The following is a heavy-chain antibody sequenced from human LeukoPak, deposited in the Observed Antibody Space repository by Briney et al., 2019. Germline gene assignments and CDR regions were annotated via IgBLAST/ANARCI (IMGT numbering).Heavy chain of an antibody. Sequence: AGGSLRLSCAASGFTFSSYEMNWVRQAPGEGLEWVSYISSSGSTIYYADSVKGRFTISRDNAKNSLYLQMNSLRAEDTAVYYCARDRDGYNCVFDYWGQGTLVTVSS. CDR1: GFTFSSYE. CDR3: ARDRDGYNCVFDY. V-gene: IGHV3-48*03. J-gene: IGHJ4*02. CDR2: ISSSGSTI. D-gene: IGHD5-24*01.